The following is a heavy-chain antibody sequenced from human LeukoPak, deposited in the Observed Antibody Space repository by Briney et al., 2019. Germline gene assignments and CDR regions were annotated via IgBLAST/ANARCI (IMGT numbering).Heavy chain of an antibody. CDR1: GYTFGQYS. J-gene: IGHJ3*02. V-gene: IGHV1-18*01. CDR2: VTPSHTTR. D-gene: IGHD3-3*02. CDR3: ARDYILPLETDNGDGFAI. Sequence: ASVKVSCKASGYTFGQYSISWVRQAPGKGFEWMGWVTPSHTTRVYAQKFQGRVTMTADTNTNTVSMELRSLRFDDTAVYFCARDYILPLETDNGDGFAIWGQGTVVTVSS.